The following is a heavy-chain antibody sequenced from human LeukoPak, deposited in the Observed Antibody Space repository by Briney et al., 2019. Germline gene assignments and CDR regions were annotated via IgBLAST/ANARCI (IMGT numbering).Heavy chain of an antibody. CDR3: ARHVPLDLFVSGRGGYNFPSLRIDY. CDR1: GYSFTSYW. J-gene: IGHJ4*02. D-gene: IGHD5-24*01. CDR2: IYPGDSDT. V-gene: IGHV5-51*01. Sequence: AGESLKISCKGSGYSFTSYWIGWVRQMPGKGLEWMGIIYPGDSDTRYSPSFQGQVTISADKSISTAYLQWSSLKASDTAMYYCARHVPLDLFVSGRGGYNFPSLRIDYWGQGTLVTVSS.